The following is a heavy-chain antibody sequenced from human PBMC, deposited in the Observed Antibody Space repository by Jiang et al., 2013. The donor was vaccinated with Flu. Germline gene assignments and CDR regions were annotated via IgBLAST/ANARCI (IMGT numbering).Heavy chain of an antibody. D-gene: IGHD6-13*01. CDR3: ARERRERLVPFDY. CDR2: ISGSNGDT. Sequence: GAEVKKPGASVNLSCRTSGYTFTSYNINWVRQAPGQGLEWLGWISGSNGDTDFVQKLQGRVTMTTDTSTAAGTSTSTAYLELRSLTSDDTAVYYCARERRERLVPFDYWGQGTLVTVSS. V-gene: IGHV1-18*04. J-gene: IGHJ4*02. CDR1: GYTFTSYN.